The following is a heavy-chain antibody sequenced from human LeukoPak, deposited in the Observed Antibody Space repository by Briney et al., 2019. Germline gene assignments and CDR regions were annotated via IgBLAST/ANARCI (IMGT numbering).Heavy chain of an antibody. V-gene: IGHV1-18*01. Sequence: ASVKVSCKASGYTFSSYGISWVRQAPGQELEWMGWISADNGVTNYAQKFQGRVTMTRDTSISTAYVELSRLRSDDTAVYYCARDIVATRASNDAFDIWGQGTMVTVSS. D-gene: IGHD5-12*01. CDR2: ISADNGVT. CDR1: GYTFSSYG. CDR3: ARDIVATRASNDAFDI. J-gene: IGHJ3*02.